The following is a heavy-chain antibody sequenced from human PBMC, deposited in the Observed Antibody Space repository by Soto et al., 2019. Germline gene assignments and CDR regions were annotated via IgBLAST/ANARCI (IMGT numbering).Heavy chain of an antibody. CDR3: ARDSSGYPDY. CDR1: GFTFSSYE. D-gene: IGHD3-22*01. CDR2: ISSSGSTI. V-gene: IGHV3-48*03. Sequence: GGSLRLSCAASGFTFSSYEMNWVRQAPGKGLEWVSYISSSGSTIYHADSVKGRFTISRDNAKNSLYPQMNSLRAEDTAVYFCARDSSGYPDYWGQGTLVTVSS. J-gene: IGHJ4*02.